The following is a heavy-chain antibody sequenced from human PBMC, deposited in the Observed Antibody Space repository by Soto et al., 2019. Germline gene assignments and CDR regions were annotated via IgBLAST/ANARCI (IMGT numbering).Heavy chain of an antibody. V-gene: IGHV3-49*03. J-gene: IGHJ6*02. CDR2: IRSKAYGGTT. CDR1: GFTFGDYA. D-gene: IGHD3-22*01. CDR3: TRREIVVVTTGAYYYYGMDV. Sequence: GSLRLSCTASGFTFGDYAMSWFRQAPGKGLEWVGFIRSKAYGGTTEYAASVKGRFTISRDDSKSIAYLQMNSLKTEDTAVYYCTRREIVVVTTGAYYYYGMDVWGQGTTVTVSS.